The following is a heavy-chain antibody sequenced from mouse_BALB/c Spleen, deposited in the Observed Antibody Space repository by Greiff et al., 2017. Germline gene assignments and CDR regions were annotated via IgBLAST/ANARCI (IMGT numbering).Heavy chain of an antibody. CDR2: ISSGSSTI. D-gene: IGHD1-1*01. Sequence: EVQGVESGGGLVQPGGSRKLSCAASGFTFSSFGMHWVRQAPEKGLAWVAYISSGSSTIYYADTVKGRFTISRDNPKNTLFLQMTSLRSEDTAMYYCARSLDYGSSPDYWGQGTTLTVSS. CDR1: GFTFSSFG. V-gene: IGHV5-17*02. J-gene: IGHJ2*01. CDR3: ARSLDYGSSPDY.